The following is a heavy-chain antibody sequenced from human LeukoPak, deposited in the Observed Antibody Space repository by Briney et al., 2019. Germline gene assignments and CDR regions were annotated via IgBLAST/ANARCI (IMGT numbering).Heavy chain of an antibody. D-gene: IGHD1-26*01. CDR1: GGSISSYY. CDR3: ARHSGSYRYYFDY. J-gene: IGHJ4*02. CDR2: IYSSGST. Sequence: SQTLSLTCTVSGGSISSYYWSWIRQPAGKGLEWIGRIYSSGSTNYNPSLKSRVTMSVDTSKNQSSLKLSSVTAADTAVYYCARHSGSYRYYFDYWGRGTLVTVSS. V-gene: IGHV4-4*07.